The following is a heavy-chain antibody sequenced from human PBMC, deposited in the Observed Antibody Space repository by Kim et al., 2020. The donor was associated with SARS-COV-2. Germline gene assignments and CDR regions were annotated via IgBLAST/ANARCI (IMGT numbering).Heavy chain of an antibody. CDR3: ARGYCSGGSCYSSYYGMDV. CDR1: GYTFTSYD. D-gene: IGHD2-15*01. V-gene: IGHV1-8*01. J-gene: IGHJ6*02. Sequence: ASVKVSCKASGYTFTSYDINWVRQATGQGLEWMGWMNPNSGNTGYAQKFQGRVTMTRNTSISTAYMELSSLRSEDTAVYYCARGYCSGGSCYSSYYGMDVWGQGTTVTVSS. CDR2: MNPNSGNT.